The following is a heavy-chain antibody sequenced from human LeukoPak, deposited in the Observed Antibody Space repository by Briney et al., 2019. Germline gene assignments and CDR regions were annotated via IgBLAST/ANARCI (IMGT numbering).Heavy chain of an antibody. CDR3: ARGFGTALDY. Sequence: SETPSLTCAVYGGSFSGYYWSWIRQPPGKGLEWIGEINHSGSTNYNPSLKSRVTISVDTSKNQFSLKLSSVTAADTAVYYCARGFGTALDYWGQGTLVTVSS. J-gene: IGHJ4*02. CDR2: INHSGST. CDR1: GGSFSGYY. V-gene: IGHV4-34*01. D-gene: IGHD5-18*01.